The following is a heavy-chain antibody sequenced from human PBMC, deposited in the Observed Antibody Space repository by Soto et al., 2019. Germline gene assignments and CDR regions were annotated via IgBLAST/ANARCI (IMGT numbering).Heavy chain of an antibody. CDR3: AREIRGAIGPLDY. V-gene: IGHV3-30*09. J-gene: IGHJ4*02. CDR1: GFTFSAYS. CDR2: VSYDGSLK. D-gene: IGHD2-21*01. Sequence: QVELVESGGGVVQPGTSLRLSCAAPGFTFSAYSINWVRQSPGKGLEWVAVVSYDGSLKFYADSVKGRFAISRANSMNTVYLQMNSLSPDDTAVYYCAREIRGAIGPLDYWGQGTLVTVSS.